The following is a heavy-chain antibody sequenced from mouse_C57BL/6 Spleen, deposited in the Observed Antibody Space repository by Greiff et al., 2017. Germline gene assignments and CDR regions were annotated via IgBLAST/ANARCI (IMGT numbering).Heavy chain of an antibody. D-gene: IGHD3-2*02. Sequence: EVKLMEPGGGLVKPGGSLKLSCAASGFTFSDYGMHWVRQAPETGLEWVAYISCGSSTIYYADTVKGRFTISRDNAKNTLFLQMTSLRSEDTAMYYCAREAGEYYFDYWGQGTTLTVSS. CDR2: ISCGSSTI. CDR1: GFTFSDYG. J-gene: IGHJ2*01. V-gene: IGHV5-17*01. CDR3: AREAGEYYFDY.